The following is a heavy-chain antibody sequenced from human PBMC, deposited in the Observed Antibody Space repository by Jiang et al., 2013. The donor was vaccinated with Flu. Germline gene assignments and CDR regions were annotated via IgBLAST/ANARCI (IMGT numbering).Heavy chain of an antibody. Sequence: QTLSLTCTVSGGSISSGDYYWSWIRQPPGKGLEWIGYIYDSGSTYYNPSLKSRLTISVDTSKNQFSLKLSSVTAADTAVYYCAGARRGDHYTADYWGQGSLVTVSS. D-gene: IGHD2-21*02. J-gene: IGHJ4*02. CDR2: IYDSGST. V-gene: IGHV4-30-4*01. CDR1: GGSISSGDYY. CDR3: AGARRGDHYTADY.